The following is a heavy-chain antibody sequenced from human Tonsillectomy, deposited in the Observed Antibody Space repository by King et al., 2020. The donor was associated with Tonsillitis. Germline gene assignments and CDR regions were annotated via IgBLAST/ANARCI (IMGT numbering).Heavy chain of an antibody. D-gene: IGHD5-24*01. Sequence: HVQLVESGGGLVKPGGSLRLSCAASGFTFSDYYMSWIRQAPGKGLEWVSYISSSGSTIYYADSVKGRFTISRDNAKNSLYLQMNSLRAEDTAVYYCARDLNNGVDDGYNNWGRNYYYYYGMDVWGQGTTVTVSS. CDR1: GFTFSDYY. J-gene: IGHJ6*02. V-gene: IGHV3-11*01. CDR2: ISSSGSTI. CDR3: ARDLNNGVDDGYNNWGRNYYYYYGMDV.